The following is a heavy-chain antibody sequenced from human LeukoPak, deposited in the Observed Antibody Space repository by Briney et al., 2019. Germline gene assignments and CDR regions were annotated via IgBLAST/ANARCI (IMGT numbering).Heavy chain of an antibody. D-gene: IGHD2-15*01. Sequence: PSETLSLTCTVSGGSISSFYWSWIRQPPGKGLEWIGYIYYTGSTNYNSSLKSRVTISVDTSKNQFSLKLSSVTAADTAVYYCARDNIVVVAATKAYYFDYWGQGTLVTVSS. J-gene: IGHJ4*02. CDR3: ARDNIVVVAATKAYYFDY. V-gene: IGHV4-59*12. CDR2: IYYTGST. CDR1: GGSISSFY.